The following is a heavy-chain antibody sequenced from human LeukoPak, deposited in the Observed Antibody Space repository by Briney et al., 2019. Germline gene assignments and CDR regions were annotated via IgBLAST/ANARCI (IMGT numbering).Heavy chain of an antibody. CDR2: IYSGGST. CDR3: AGYCSGGSCYSEDLDYYGMDV. CDR1: GFTVSSNY. Sequence: PGGSLRLSCAASGFTVSSNYMSWVRQAPGKGLEWVSVIYSGGSTYYADSVKGRFTISRDNSKNTLYLQMNSLRAEDTAVYYCAGYCSGGSCYSEDLDYYGMDVWGQGTTVTVSS. V-gene: IGHV3-66*01. J-gene: IGHJ6*02. D-gene: IGHD2-15*01.